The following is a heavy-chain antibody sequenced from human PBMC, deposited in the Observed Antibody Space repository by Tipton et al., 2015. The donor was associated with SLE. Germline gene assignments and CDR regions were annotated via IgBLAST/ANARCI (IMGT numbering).Heavy chain of an antibody. D-gene: IGHD5-24*01. V-gene: IGHV4-39*07. CDR1: GGSMTSTRYY. Sequence: TLSLTCAVSGGSMTSTRYYWGWIRQSPGKGLEWIGSLYHRGRTYYNPSLKSRLTISVDTSTNQFSLKLSSVTAADTAVYFCARRSRDGWFFDSWGQGLLVTVSS. CDR2: LYHRGRT. CDR3: ARRSRDGWFFDS. J-gene: IGHJ4*02.